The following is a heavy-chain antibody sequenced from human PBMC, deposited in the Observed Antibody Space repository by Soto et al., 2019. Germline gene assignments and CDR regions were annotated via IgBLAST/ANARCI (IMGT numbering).Heavy chain of an antibody. V-gene: IGHV1-2*02. CDR2: INPNSDGT. CDR1: VYTFTGYY. CDR3: ARALVCGYRFDAFDL. D-gene: IGHD5-18*01. J-gene: IGHJ3*01. Sequence: HVQLVQSVAEVKKPGASVKVSCKASVYTFTGYYIHWVRQAPGQVREWMGWINPNSDGTNYAQKLQGRVTMTRDTSISTAYMELSRLTSEDPDVYYCARALVCGYRFDAFDLWGQGTLVTVSS.